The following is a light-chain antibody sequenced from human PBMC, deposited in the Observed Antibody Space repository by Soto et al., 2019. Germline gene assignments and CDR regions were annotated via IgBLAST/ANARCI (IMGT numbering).Light chain of an antibody. Sequence: QSPLTQPPSASGSPGQSVTISCTGTSSDVGGYNYVSWYQQHPGKAPKLMIYEVSKRPSGVPDRFSGSKSGNTASLTVSGLQAEDEADYYCSSYAGTNNFDVFGTGTKLTVL. CDR2: EVS. J-gene: IGLJ1*01. V-gene: IGLV2-8*01. CDR1: SSDVGGYNY. CDR3: SSYAGTNNFDV.